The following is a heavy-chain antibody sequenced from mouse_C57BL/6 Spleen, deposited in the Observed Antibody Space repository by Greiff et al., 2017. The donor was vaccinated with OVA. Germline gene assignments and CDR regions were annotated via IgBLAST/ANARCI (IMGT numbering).Heavy chain of an antibody. CDR1: GYTFTSYW. V-gene: IGHV1-7*01. CDR2: INPSSGYT. Sequence: VQLQQSGAELAKPGASVKLSCKASGYTFTSYWMHWVQQRPGQGLEWIGYINPSSGYTKYNQKFKDKATLTADKSSSTAYMQLSSLTYEDSAVYYCASIYYDYGAFAYWGQGTLVTVSA. J-gene: IGHJ3*01. D-gene: IGHD2-4*01. CDR3: ASIYYDYGAFAY.